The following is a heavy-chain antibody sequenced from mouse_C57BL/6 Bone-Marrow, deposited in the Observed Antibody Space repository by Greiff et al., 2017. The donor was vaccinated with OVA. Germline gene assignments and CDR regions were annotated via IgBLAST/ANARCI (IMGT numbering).Heavy chain of an antibody. D-gene: IGHD2-2*01. J-gene: IGHJ2*01. CDR3: ARGGYPFDY. V-gene: IGHV3-6*01. CDR2: ISYDGSN. CDR1: GYSITSGYY. Sequence: EVKVEESGPGLVKPSQSLSLTCSVTGYSITSGYYWNWIRQFPGNKLEWMGYISYDGSNNYNPSLKNRISITRDTSKNQFFLKLNSVTTEDTATYYCARGGYPFDYWGQGTTLTVSS.